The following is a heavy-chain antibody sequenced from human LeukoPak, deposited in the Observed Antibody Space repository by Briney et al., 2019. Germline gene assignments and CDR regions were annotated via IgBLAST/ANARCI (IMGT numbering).Heavy chain of an antibody. D-gene: IGHD4-17*01. CDR3: ARDPTVTTTLDY. CDR2: ISYDGSNK. CDR1: GFTFSSYA. V-gene: IGHV3-30*04. Sequence: QSGGSLRLSCAASGFTFSSYAMHWVRQAPGKGLEWVAVISYDGSNKYYADSVKGRFTISRDNSKNTLYLQMNSLRAEDTAVYYCARDPTVTTTLDYWGQGTLVTVSS. J-gene: IGHJ4*02.